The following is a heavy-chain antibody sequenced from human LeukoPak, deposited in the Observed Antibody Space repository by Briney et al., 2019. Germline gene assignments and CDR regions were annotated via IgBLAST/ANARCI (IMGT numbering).Heavy chain of an antibody. CDR1: GGSISSGGFY. D-gene: IGHD2-15*01. J-gene: IGHJ4*02. Sequence: PSQTLSLTCSVSGGSISSGGFYWGWIRQHPGKGLEWIVYIYYSGTTYYNPSLKSRLTISLDTSKNQFSLKLNSVTAADTAVYYCAREVGYCSGGSCYSYFDYWGQGTLVTVSS. V-gene: IGHV4-31*03. CDR3: AREVGYCSGGSCYSYFDY. CDR2: IYYSGTT.